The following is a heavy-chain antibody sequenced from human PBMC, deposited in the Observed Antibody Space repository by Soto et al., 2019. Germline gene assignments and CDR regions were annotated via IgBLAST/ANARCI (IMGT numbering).Heavy chain of an antibody. CDR2: ISAYNGNT. CDR3: ARDPLTYYYDSSGYFPYDY. V-gene: IGHV1-18*01. Sequence: SVKVTFKDSGYTLTSKGSRRVRQASEQGLDWMGWISAYNGNTNYAQKLQGRVTMTTDTSTSTAYMELRSLRSDDTAVYYCARDPLTYYYDSSGYFPYDYWGQGTLVTVSS. J-gene: IGHJ4*02. D-gene: IGHD3-22*01. CDR1: GYTLTSKG.